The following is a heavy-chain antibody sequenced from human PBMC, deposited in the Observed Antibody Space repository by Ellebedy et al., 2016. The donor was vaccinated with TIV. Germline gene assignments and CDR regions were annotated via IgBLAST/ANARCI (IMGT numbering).Heavy chain of an antibody. D-gene: IGHD5-24*01. J-gene: IGHJ4*02. V-gene: IGHV3-7*04. CDR2: IKFDGSEK. CDR1: GFSFSNYW. CDR3: ARDTEMSARVDY. Sequence: GGSLRLXXAASGFSFSNYWMSWVRQAPGKGLEWVANIKFDGSEKYYGDSVKGRFSVSRDNTKNSVFLQMSSLRAEDTAVYFCARDTEMSARVDYWGQGTLVTVSS.